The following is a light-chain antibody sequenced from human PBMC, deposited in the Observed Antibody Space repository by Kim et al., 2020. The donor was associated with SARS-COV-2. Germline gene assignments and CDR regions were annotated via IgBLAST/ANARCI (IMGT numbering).Light chain of an antibody. J-gene: IGKJ4*01. CDR2: AAS. CDR1: QRSSNF. Sequence: APLVAGVTITCRASQRSSNFLSWYQQKSGRAPKLLIYAASSLQSGVPSRFSGSGSGTDFTLTISSRQPEDFATYYCQQYYYSPLTFGGGTKVDIK. CDR3: QQYYYSPLT. V-gene: IGKV1-39*01.